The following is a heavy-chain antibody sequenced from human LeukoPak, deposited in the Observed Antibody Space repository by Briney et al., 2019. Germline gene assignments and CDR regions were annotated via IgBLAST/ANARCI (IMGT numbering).Heavy chain of an antibody. CDR2: ISSSSSYM. D-gene: IGHD2-15*01. CDR3: ARDRGSGAFDI. J-gene: IGHJ3*02. CDR1: GFTFSSYS. Sequence: GGSLRLSCAASGFTFSSYSMNWVRQAPGKGLEWVSSISSSSSYMYYADSVKGRFTISRDNAKNSLYLQMNSLRAEDTSVYYCARDRGSGAFDIWGQGTKVSVSS. V-gene: IGHV3-21*01.